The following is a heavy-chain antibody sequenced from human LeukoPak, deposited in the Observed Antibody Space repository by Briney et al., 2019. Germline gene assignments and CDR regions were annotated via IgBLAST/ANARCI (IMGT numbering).Heavy chain of an antibody. V-gene: IGHV1-69*06. CDR1: GGTFSSYA. D-gene: IGHD3-22*01. Sequence: ASVKVSCKASGGTFSSYAISWVRQAPGQGLEWMGGIIPIFVTANYAQKFQGRVTITADKSTSTAYMELSSLRSEDTAVYYCAREGVNYYDSSGYYQPAHXDYXXQGTXVTVSS. CDR3: AREGVNYYDSSGYYQPAHXDY. CDR2: IIPIFVTA. J-gene: IGHJ4*02.